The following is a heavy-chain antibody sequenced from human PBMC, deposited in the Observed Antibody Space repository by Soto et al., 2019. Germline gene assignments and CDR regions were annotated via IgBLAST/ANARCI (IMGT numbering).Heavy chain of an antibody. D-gene: IGHD2-15*01. CDR1: GFTFSSYS. CDR2: ISSSSSYI. V-gene: IGHV3-21*01. CDR3: ARDYVVAATTVVYYFDY. Sequence: GGSLRLSCAASGFTFSSYSMNWVRQAPGKGLEWVSSISSSSSYIYYADSVKGRFTISRDNAKNSLYLQMNSLRAEDTAVYYCARDYVVAATTVVYYFDYWGQGTLVTVSS. J-gene: IGHJ4*02.